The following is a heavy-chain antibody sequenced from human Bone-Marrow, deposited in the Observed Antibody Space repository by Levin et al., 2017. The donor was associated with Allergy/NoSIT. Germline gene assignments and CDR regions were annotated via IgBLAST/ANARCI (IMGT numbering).Heavy chain of an antibody. CDR2: ISYDGSNK. D-gene: IGHD5-18*01. Sequence: GESLKISCAASGFTFSSYGMHWVRQAPGKGLEWVAVISYDGSNKYYADSVKGRFTISRDNSKNTLYLQMNSLRAEDTAVYYCAKGLQRKFDYWGQGTLVTVSS. CDR1: GFTFSSYG. V-gene: IGHV3-30*18. CDR3: AKGLQRKFDY. J-gene: IGHJ4*02.